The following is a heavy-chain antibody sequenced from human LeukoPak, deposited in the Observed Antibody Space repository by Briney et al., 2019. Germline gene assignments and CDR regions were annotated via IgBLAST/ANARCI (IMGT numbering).Heavy chain of an antibody. J-gene: IGHJ3*02. CDR2: IYRGGST. D-gene: IGHD6-6*01. Sequence: PGGSLRLSCAASGFTVSSYYMGWVRQAPGKGLEWVSIIYRGGSTHYADSVKGRFTISRDNAKNSLYLQMNSLRAEDTAVYYCAREALAARRSDAFDIWGQGTMVTVSS. V-gene: IGHV3-53*01. CDR3: AREALAARRSDAFDI. CDR1: GFTVSSYY.